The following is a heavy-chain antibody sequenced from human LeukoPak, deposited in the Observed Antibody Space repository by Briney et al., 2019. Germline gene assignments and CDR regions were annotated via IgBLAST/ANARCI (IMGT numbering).Heavy chain of an antibody. CDR3: ARRPIVVVPPGTWFDP. J-gene: IGHJ5*02. D-gene: IGHD2-2*01. V-gene: IGHV4-39*01. CDR2: IYYSGST. CDR1: GGSISSSSYY. Sequence: PSETLPLTCTVSGGSISSSSYYWDWIRQPPGKGLKWIGSIYYSGSTYYNPSLKSRVTISVDTSKNQFSLKLSSVTAADTAVYYCARRPIVVVPPGTWFDPWGQGTLVTVSS.